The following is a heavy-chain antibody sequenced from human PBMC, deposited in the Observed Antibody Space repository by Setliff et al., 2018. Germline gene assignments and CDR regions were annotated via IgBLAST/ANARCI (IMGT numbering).Heavy chain of an antibody. J-gene: IGHJ6*03. CDR3: ARAPPNRYSGSYEYFYMDV. V-gene: IGHV4-59*08. CDR2: ISYSGAT. CDR1: GGSISSYS. D-gene: IGHD1-26*01. Sequence: SETLSLTCTVSGGSISSYSWSWIRQPPGKGLQWIGYISYSGATNYNPSLKSRVTISVDTSKNQFSLKVSSVTAADTAVYYCARAPPNRYSGSYEYFYMDVWGKGTTVTVSS.